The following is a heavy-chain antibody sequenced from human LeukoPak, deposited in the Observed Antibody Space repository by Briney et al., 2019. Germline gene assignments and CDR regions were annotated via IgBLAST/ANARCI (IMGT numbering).Heavy chain of an antibody. V-gene: IGHV4-59*01. D-gene: IGHD6-13*01. Sequence: SETLSLTCTVSGGSISSYYWSWIRQPPGKGLEWIGYIYYSGSTNYNPSLKSRVTISVDTSKNQFSLKLSSVTAADTAVYYCARGGSSSFSTLFYYYGMDVWGQGTTVTVSS. CDR3: ARGGSSSFSTLFYYYGMDV. CDR1: GGSISSYY. CDR2: IYYSGST. J-gene: IGHJ6*02.